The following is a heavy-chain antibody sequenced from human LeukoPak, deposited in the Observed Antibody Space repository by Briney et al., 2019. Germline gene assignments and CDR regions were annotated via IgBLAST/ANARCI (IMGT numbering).Heavy chain of an antibody. V-gene: IGHV3-30-3*01. CDR1: GFTFSSYA. CDR2: ISYDGSNK. CDR3: ARVITRYSSSYLDY. J-gene: IGHJ4*02. D-gene: IGHD6-6*01. Sequence: GVSLRLSCAASGFTFSSYAMHWVRQAPGKGLEWVAVISYDGSNKYYADSVKGRFTISRDNSKNTLYLQMNSLRAEDTAVYYCARVITRYSSSYLDYWGQGTLVTVSS.